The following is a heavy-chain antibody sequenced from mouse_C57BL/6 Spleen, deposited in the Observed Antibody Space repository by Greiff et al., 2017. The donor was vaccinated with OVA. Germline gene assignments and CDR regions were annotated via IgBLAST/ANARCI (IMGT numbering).Heavy chain of an antibody. Sequence: VQLKHSGPELVKPGASVKISCKASGYTFTDYYMNWVKQSHGKSLEWIGDINPNNGGTSYNQKFKGKATLTVDKSSSTAYMELRSLTSEDSAVYYCASLYYDVFAYWGQGTLVTVSA. V-gene: IGHV1-26*01. CDR1: GYTFTDYY. D-gene: IGHD2-4*01. CDR2: INPNNGGT. J-gene: IGHJ3*01. CDR3: ASLYYDVFAY.